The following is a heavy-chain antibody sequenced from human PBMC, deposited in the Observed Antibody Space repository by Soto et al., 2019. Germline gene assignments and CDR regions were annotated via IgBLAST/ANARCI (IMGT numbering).Heavy chain of an antibody. D-gene: IGHD6-19*01. V-gene: IGHV3-30-3*01. J-gene: IGHJ6*02. CDR1: GFTFSSYA. Sequence: PGGSLRLSCAASGFTFSSYAMHWVRQAPGKGLEWVAVISYDGSNKYYADSVKGRFTISRDNSKNTLYLQMDSLRAEDTAVYYCARVYSSGWRSGSGMDVWGQGTTVTVSS. CDR3: ARVYSSGWRSGSGMDV. CDR2: ISYDGSNK.